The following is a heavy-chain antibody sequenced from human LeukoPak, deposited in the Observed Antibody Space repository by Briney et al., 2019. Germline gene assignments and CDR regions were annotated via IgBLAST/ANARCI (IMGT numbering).Heavy chain of an antibody. J-gene: IGHJ3*01. CDR1: GFTLSGSA. V-gene: IGHV3-73*01. CDR2: IRTEANSFAT. D-gene: IGHD1-26*01. Sequence: PGGSLKLSCAASGFTLSGSAMHRVRQASGKGLEWVGRIRTEANSFATAYAASVEGRFTISRDDSQNTAYLQMNSLKTEDTAVYYCTRHGRGSLNVFDVWGQGTMVTVSS. CDR3: TRHGRGSLNVFDV.